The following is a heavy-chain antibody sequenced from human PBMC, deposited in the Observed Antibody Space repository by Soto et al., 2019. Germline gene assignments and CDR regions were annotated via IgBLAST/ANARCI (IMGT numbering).Heavy chain of an antibody. J-gene: IGHJ6*02. CDR1: GGSISSYY. D-gene: IGHD6-19*01. V-gene: IGHV4-59*01. Sequence: SETLSLTCTVSGGSISSYYWSWIRQPPGKGLEWIGYIYYSGSTNYNPSLKSRVTISVDTSKNQFSLKLSSVTAEDTAVYYCASHIAVAGTHYYYYYGMDVWGQGTTVTVSS. CDR2: IYYSGST. CDR3: ASHIAVAGTHYYYYYGMDV.